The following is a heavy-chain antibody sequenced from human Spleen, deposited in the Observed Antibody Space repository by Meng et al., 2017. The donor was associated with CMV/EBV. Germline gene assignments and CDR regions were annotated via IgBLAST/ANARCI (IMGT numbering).Heavy chain of an antibody. V-gene: IGHV3-53*01. Sequence: GESLKISCAGSGFTISSSYISWVRQAPGKGLEWVSVIYSGGSTYYADSVKGRFTISRDNSKNTVHLQMNSLRAEDTAVYYCARDSAITTGEQPKWGQGALVTVSS. J-gene: IGHJ4*02. D-gene: IGHD1-1*01. CDR1: GFTISSSY. CDR2: IYSGGST. CDR3: ARDSAITTGEQPK.